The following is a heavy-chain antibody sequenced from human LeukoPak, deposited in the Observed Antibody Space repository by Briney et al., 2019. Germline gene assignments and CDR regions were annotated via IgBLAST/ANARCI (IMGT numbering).Heavy chain of an antibody. CDR2: ISSSSSYI. Sequence: PGGSLRLSCAASGFTFSTYSMNWVRQAPGKGLEWVSSISSSSSYIYYADSVKGRFTISRDNAKNSLYLQMNSLRAEDTAVYYCARDQGLRITIFGVAPAWFDPWGQGTLVTVSS. J-gene: IGHJ5*02. V-gene: IGHV3-21*01. D-gene: IGHD3-3*01. CDR1: GFTFSTYS. CDR3: ARDQGLRITIFGVAPAWFDP.